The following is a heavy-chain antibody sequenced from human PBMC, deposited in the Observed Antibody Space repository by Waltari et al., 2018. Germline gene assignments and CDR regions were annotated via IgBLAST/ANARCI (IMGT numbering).Heavy chain of an antibody. CDR1: GDSISSNGVA. Sequence: QVQLQQSGPELVKPSQTLSLTCDISGDSISSNGVAWNWIRQSPSRGLEWLGRTYYRSKWYNDYAVSVKSRTTINPDTSKNQFSRQLNSVTPDDTALYYCARGRNSGFDYWGQGTLVTVAS. V-gene: IGHV6-1*01. CDR3: ARGRNSGFDY. J-gene: IGHJ4*02. CDR2: TYYRSKWYN. D-gene: IGHD2-15*01.